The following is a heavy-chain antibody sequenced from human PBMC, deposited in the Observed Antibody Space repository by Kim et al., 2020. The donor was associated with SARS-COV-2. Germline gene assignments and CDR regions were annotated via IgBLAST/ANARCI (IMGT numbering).Heavy chain of an antibody. J-gene: IGHJ3*02. Sequence: GGSLRLSCAASGFTFSNYAMPWVRQAPGKGLEWVSDIPGGGAVTHYAGSVKGRCTISRDNFKNMLYLQLNSLRAEDTAVYYCAKCHSNYGNDAVDIWR. CDR3: AKCHSNYGNDAVDI. V-gene: IGHV3-23*01. CDR1: GFTFSNYA. D-gene: IGHD3-16*01. CDR2: IPGGGAVT.